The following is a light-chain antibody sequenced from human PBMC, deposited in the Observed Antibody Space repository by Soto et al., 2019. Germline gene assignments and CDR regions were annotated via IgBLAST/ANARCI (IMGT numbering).Light chain of an antibody. V-gene: IGLV2-14*01. CDR2: DVS. CDR3: SSYTSSSTPYCV. Sequence: QSVLTQPASGSGAPGQSITISCTGTSSDVGGYNYVSWYQQHPGKAPKLMIYDVSNRPSGVSNRFSGSKSGNTASLTISGLQAEDEADYYCSSYTSSSTPYCVFGTGTKVTVL. J-gene: IGLJ1*01. CDR1: SSDVGGYNY.